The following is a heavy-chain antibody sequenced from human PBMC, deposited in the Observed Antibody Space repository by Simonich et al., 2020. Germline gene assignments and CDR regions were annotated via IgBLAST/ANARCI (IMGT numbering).Heavy chain of an antibody. Sequence: EVQLVESGGGLVQPGGSLRLSCAASGFTFSSYWMSWVRQAPGKGLECVANIKKDESEKYYVDSVKGRFTISRDNAKNSLYLQMNSLRAEDTAVYYCARDREVYGSGSYYNYWGQGTLVTVSS. CDR3: ARDREVYGSGSYYNY. D-gene: IGHD3-10*01. V-gene: IGHV3-7*01. J-gene: IGHJ4*02. CDR1: GFTFSSYW. CDR2: IKKDESEK.